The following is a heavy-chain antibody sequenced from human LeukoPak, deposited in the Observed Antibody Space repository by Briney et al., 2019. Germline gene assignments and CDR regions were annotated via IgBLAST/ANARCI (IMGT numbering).Heavy chain of an antibody. CDR2: ISTYTNT. J-gene: IGHJ4*02. CDR3: ARCYDFWTGYFDY. D-gene: IGHD3-3*01. Sequence: ASVKVSCKTSGYAFSSFVIAWVRQAPGQGLEWMGWISTYTNTNAAQKFQGRVTMTTDTSTSTAYMELTSLRSDDTAVYYCARCYDFWTGYFDYWGQGTRVTVSS. V-gene: IGHV1-18*01. CDR1: GYAFSSFV.